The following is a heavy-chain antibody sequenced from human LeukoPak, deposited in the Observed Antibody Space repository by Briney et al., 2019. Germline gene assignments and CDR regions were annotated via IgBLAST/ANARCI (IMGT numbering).Heavy chain of an antibody. V-gene: IGHV3-30*02. CDR1: GFTFISYG. Sequence: GGSLRLSCAASGFTFISYGMHWVRQAPGKGLEWVAFIRYDGSNKYYADSVKGRFTISRDNSKNTLYLQMNSLRAEDTAVYYCAKEGSYPYYYYYYMDVWGKGTTVTVSS. CDR3: AKEGSYPYYYYYYMDV. J-gene: IGHJ6*03. D-gene: IGHD1-26*01. CDR2: IRYDGSNK.